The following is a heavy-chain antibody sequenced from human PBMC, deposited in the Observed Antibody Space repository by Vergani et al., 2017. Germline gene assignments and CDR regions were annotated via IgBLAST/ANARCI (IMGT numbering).Heavy chain of an antibody. J-gene: IGHJ1*01. V-gene: IGHV3-21*01. CDR2: ISSSSSYR. D-gene: IGHD2-2*01. CDR1: GFTFGSYS. CDR3: ASGVPGYQLATQYFQQ. Sequence: EVQLVESGGGLVKPGGSLRLSCVASGFTFGSYSMNWVRQAPGKGLEWVSFISSSSSYRYYADSVKGRFTISRDNGEYSLLLQMNSLRPEDTAVYYCASGVPGYQLATQYFQQWGQGTLVTGSS.